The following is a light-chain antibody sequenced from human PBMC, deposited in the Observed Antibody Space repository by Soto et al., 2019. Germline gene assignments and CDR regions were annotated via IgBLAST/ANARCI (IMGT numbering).Light chain of an antibody. J-gene: IGKJ4*01. CDR2: DVS. Sequence: EIVLTQSPATLSLSPGERATLPCRVSQSVSTSLAWYQQRPGQAPRLLIYDVSNRAAGVPARFSGSGSGTDFTLPITNLEPEDFASYYCQERSNWPRLTFGGGTPVPIK. V-gene: IGKV3-11*01. CDR3: QERSNWPRLT. CDR1: QSVSTS.